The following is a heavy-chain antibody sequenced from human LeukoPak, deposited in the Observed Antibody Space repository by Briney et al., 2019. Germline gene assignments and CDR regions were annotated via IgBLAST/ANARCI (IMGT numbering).Heavy chain of an antibody. J-gene: IGHJ6*03. V-gene: IGHV3-20*04. Sequence: GGSLRLSCAASGFTFSSYWMHWVRQAPGKGLEWVSGISWNGGYTHYADSVKGRFTISRDNAKNSLYLQMNSLRAEDTALYYCARDLMMEGRYFNYYMDVWGEGTTVTVSS. D-gene: IGHD2-8*01. CDR3: ARDLMMEGRYFNYYMDV. CDR2: ISWNGGYT. CDR1: GFTFSSYW.